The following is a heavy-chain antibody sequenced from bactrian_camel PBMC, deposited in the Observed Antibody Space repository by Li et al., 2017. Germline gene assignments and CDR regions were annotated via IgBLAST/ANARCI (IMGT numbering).Heavy chain of an antibody. J-gene: IGHJ4*01. D-gene: IGHD7*01. Sequence: HVQLVESGGGSVQVGGSLRLSCPAYGFSSGCMAWFRQAQGKEREGVAGIDPSGVTYYIDSVQGRFTISRDNAKNTLYLQLDSLSTEDTATYYCAKGRPRLGLVAADLDRGQGTQVTVS. CDR2: IDPSGVT. CDR3: AKGRPRLGLVAADLD. CDR1: GFSSGC. V-gene: IGHV3S1*01.